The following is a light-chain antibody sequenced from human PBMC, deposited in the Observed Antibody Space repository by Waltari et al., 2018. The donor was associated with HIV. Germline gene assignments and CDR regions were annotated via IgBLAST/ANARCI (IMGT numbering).Light chain of an antibody. CDR3: QQQYSTWT. CDR2: WAS. J-gene: IGKJ1*01. Sequence: DIVMTQSPDSLAVSLGERATIHCKSSQSVLYSSNNKNYLTWYQQKPGPPPRLLIYWASTRESGVPDRFSGSGSGTDFTLTISSLQAEDVAVYYCQQQYSTWTFGQGTKVEIK. V-gene: IGKV4-1*01. CDR1: QSVLYSSNNKNY.